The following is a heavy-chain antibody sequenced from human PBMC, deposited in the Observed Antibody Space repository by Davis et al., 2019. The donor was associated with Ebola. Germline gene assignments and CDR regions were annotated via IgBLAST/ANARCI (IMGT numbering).Heavy chain of an antibody. J-gene: IGHJ4*02. V-gene: IGHV1-18*04. CDR1: GYTFDSYG. CDR3: ARDFQDGATWVSDY. D-gene: IGHD5-24*01. Sequence: ASVQVSCKASGYTFDSYGFDWVRQAPGQGLEWLGWISPYTGNTNYAHKLQGSVTLTTDTSAATAYMQLTSLRSDDTAIYYCARDFQDGATWVSDYWGQGTLVTVSS. CDR2: ISPYTGNT.